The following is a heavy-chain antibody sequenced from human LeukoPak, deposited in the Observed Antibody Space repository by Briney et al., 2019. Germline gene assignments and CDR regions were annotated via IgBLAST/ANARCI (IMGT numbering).Heavy chain of an antibody. CDR1: GFSFNIYG. D-gene: IGHD6-6*01. CDR2: ISSDGNNK. J-gene: IGHJ4*02. CDR3: ANAYGSTWLFDC. Sequence: PGGSLRLSCAASGFSFNIYGMHWVREAPGKGLGWGTVISSDGNNKYYADSVKGRFTISRANSKNTLYLQMNSRRPEDTAVYYFANAYGSTWLFDCWGQGTLVTVSS. V-gene: IGHV3-30*18.